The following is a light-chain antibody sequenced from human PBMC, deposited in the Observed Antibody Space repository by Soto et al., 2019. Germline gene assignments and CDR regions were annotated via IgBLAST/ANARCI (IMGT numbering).Light chain of an antibody. CDR1: QRVSSN. CDR3: QRYNNWPLT. Sequence: EIVMTQSPVTLSVSPGERATLSCRASQRVSSNVAWYQQKPGQAPRLLIYGASTRATGIPARFSGSGSGTEFTLTISSLQSEDFAVYYCQRYNNWPLTFGGGTKVDIK. J-gene: IGKJ4*01. CDR2: GAS. V-gene: IGKV3-15*01.